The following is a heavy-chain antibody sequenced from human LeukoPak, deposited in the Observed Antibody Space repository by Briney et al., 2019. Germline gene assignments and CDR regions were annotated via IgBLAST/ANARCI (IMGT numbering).Heavy chain of an antibody. D-gene: IGHD3-22*01. CDR1: GGSFSGYY. J-gene: IGHJ4*02. V-gene: IGHV4-34*01. CDR3: ARGSYDSSGYYNYFDY. Sequence: KSSETLSLTCAVYGGSFSGYYWSGIRQPPGKGLEWIGEINHSGSTNYNPSHKSRVTISVDTSKNQFSLKLSSVTAADTAVYYCARGSYDSSGYYNYFDYWGQGTLVTVSS. CDR2: INHSGST.